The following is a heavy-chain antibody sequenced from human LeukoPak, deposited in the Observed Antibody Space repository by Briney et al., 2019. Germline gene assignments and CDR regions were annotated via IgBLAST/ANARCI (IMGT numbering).Heavy chain of an antibody. Sequence: SEILSLTCTVSGGSISSSSYYWGWIRQPPGKGLEWIGSIYYSGSTYYNPSLKSRVTISVDTSKNQFSLKLSSVTAADTAVYYCAREDGSYYRLACFDYWGQGTLVTVSS. CDR3: AREDGSYYRLACFDY. D-gene: IGHD1-26*01. V-gene: IGHV4-39*07. CDR2: IYYSGST. J-gene: IGHJ4*02. CDR1: GGSISSSSYY.